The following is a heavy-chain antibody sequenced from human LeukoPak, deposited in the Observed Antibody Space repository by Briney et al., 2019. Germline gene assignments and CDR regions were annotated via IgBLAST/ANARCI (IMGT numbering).Heavy chain of an antibody. D-gene: IGHD6-19*01. CDR2: IYYSGST. CDR1: GGSFSGYY. Sequence: PSETLSLTCAVYGGSFSGYYWSWIRQPRGKGLEWIGYIYYSGSTNYNPSLKSRVTISVDTSKNQFSLKLSSVTAADTAVYYCARDRPYSSGWIFDYWGQGTLVTVSS. V-gene: IGHV4-59*01. CDR3: ARDRPYSSGWIFDY. J-gene: IGHJ4*02.